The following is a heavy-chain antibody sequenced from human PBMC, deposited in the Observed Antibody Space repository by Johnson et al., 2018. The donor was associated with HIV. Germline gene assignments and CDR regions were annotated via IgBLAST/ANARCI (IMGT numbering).Heavy chain of an antibody. CDR3: ARYSSSWYHAFDI. Sequence: EVQLLESGGGLAKPAWSPRLSCAASQFTFSRYYMNCVRQAPGNGLELVGQVNPNGGNTYLIDSGKDRFTISRDNSKNTLYLQMNSLRAEDTAVYYCARYSSSWYHAFDIWGQGTMVTVSS. J-gene: IGHJ3*02. D-gene: IGHD6-13*01. V-gene: IGHV3-25*03. CDR1: QFTFSRYY. CDR2: NPNGGNT.